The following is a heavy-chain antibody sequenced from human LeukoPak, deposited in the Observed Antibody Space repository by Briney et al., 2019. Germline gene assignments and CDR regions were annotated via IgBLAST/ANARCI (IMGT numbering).Heavy chain of an antibody. Sequence: GASVKVSCKVSGYSLTDLSMHWVRQATGKGLEWMGGSDPESGKIIYAQKFQGRVTMTEDTSTDTAYMELSSLRSEDTAMYFCATRKPGGSDYHYYDVDVWGQGTTVTVSS. D-gene: IGHD2-15*01. J-gene: IGHJ6*02. CDR2: SDPESGKI. V-gene: IGHV1-24*01. CDR3: ATRKPGGSDYHYYDVDV. CDR1: GYSLTDLS.